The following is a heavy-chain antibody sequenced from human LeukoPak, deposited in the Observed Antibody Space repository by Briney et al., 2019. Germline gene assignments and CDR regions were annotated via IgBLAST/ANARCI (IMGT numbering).Heavy chain of an antibody. CDR3: ARDSTVTTFYYYYDYMDV. CDR1: GYTFTSYD. J-gene: IGHJ6*03. V-gene: IGHV1-8*01. Sequence: GASLKVSCKASGYTFTSYDINWVRQATGQGLEWMGWMNPNSGNTGYAQKFQGRVTMTRNTSISTAYMELSSLRSEDTAVYYCARDSTVTTFYYYYDYMDVWGKGTTVTVSS. D-gene: IGHD4-17*01. CDR2: MNPNSGNT.